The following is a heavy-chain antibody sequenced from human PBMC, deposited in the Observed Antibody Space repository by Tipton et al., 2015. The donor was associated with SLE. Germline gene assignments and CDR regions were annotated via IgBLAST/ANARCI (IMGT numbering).Heavy chain of an antibody. CDR1: GGSISSYY. CDR2: IYYSGST. Sequence: TLSLTCTVSGGSISSYYWSWIRQPPGKGLEWIGYIYYSGSTYYNPSLKSRVTISVDTSKNQFSLKLSSVTAADTAVYYCARTGTTWHWFDPWGQGTLVTVPS. V-gene: IGHV4-59*12. D-gene: IGHD4-11*01. J-gene: IGHJ5*02. CDR3: ARTGTTWHWFDP.